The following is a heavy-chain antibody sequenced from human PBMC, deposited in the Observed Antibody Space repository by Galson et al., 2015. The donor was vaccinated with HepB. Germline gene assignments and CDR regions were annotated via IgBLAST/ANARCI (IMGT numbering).Heavy chain of an antibody. Sequence: ETLSLTCTVSGGSINSYYWTWIRQSPGKGLEWVGYVFYRGSTDYNPSLKSRATITVDPSKNQFSLKLTAVTAEDTAVYYCARVSRNSSGSYHRRGAFDIWGQGTVVTVSS. CDR3: ARVSRNSSGSYHRRGAFDI. CDR2: VFYRGST. CDR1: GGSINSYY. D-gene: IGHD3-22*01. J-gene: IGHJ3*02. V-gene: IGHV4-59*01.